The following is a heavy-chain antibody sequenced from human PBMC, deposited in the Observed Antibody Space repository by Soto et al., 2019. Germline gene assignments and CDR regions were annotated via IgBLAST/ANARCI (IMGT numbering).Heavy chain of an antibody. V-gene: IGHV3-23*01. J-gene: IGHJ4*02. CDR3: AKDRGSLYTSSSPLDF. CDR2: ISASGGST. D-gene: IGHD6-6*01. CDR1: GFTSTNYA. Sequence: HPWGSLRLSCTASGFTSTNYAMTWVRQAPGKGLEWVSGISASGGSTYYADSVKGLFTISRDNSRNTLFLQMNSLRAEDTALYYCAKDRGSLYTSSSPLDFWGQGTLVTVSS.